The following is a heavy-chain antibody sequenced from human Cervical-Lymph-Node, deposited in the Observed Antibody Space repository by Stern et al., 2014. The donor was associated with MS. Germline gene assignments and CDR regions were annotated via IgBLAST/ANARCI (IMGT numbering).Heavy chain of an antibody. CDR2: INAGNGNT. J-gene: IGHJ4*02. D-gene: IGHD6-13*01. CDR3: ARQGSSSWYRFQYYFDY. CDR1: GYTFTSYA. V-gene: IGHV1-3*01. Sequence: QMQLVQSGAEVKKPGASVKVSCKASGYTFTSYAMHWVRQAPGQRLEWMGWINAGNGNTKYSQKFQGRVTITRDTSASTAYMELSSLRSEDTAVYYCARQGSSSWYRFQYYFDYWGQGTLVTVSS.